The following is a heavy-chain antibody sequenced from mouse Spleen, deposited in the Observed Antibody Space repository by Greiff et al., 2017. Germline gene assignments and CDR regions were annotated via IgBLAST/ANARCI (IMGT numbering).Heavy chain of an antibody. J-gene: IGHJ2*01. D-gene: IGHD2-4*01. V-gene: IGHV1-74*01. CDR3: AMEMITTRGDFDY. Sequence: QVQLQQPGAELVKPGASVKVSCKASGYTFTSYWMHWVKQRPGQGLEWIGRIHPSDSDTNYNQKFKGKATLTVDKSSSTAYMQLSSLTSEDSAVYYCAMEMITTRGDFDYWGQGTTLTVSS. CDR2: IHPSDSDT. CDR1: GYTFTSYW.